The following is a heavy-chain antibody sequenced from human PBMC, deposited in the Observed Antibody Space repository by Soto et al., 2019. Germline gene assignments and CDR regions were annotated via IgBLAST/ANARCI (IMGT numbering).Heavy chain of an antibody. CDR2: IIPIFGTA. Sequence: SVKVSCKASGGTFSSYAISWVRQAPGQGLEWMGGIIPIFGTANYAQKFQGRVTITADESTSTAYMELSSLRSEDTAVYYCARGFSRWNYPLYYFDYWGQGTLVTVSS. V-gene: IGHV1-69*13. D-gene: IGHD1-7*01. CDR1: GGTFSSYA. CDR3: ARGFSRWNYPLYYFDY. J-gene: IGHJ4*02.